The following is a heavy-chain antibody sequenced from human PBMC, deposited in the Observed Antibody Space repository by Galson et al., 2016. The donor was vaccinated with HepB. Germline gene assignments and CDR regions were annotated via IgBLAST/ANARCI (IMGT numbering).Heavy chain of an antibody. CDR3: AGEPYSGRPLEY. J-gene: IGHJ4*02. CDR1: GFTFGQYW. D-gene: IGHD1-26*01. V-gene: IGHV3-7*01. Sequence: SLRLSCAASGFTFGQYWMTWVRQAPGKGLEWVANIKRDGSATSYVDSVMGRFTISRDNAKNSLYLQMNSLRAEDTAVYYCAGEPYSGRPLEYWGQGTLVTFSS. CDR2: IKRDGSAT.